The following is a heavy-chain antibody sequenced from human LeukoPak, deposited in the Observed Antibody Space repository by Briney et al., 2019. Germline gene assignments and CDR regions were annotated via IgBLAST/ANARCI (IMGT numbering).Heavy chain of an antibody. CDR3: ARTPFGYSDY. V-gene: IGHV3-48*03. CDR2: ITSSGSTK. D-gene: IGHD5-24*01. J-gene: IGHJ4*02. Sequence: GGSLRLSCAASGXTFSSYEMNWVRQAPGKGLEWVSYITSSGSTKYYADSVKGRFTISRDNAKNSLFLQMNSLRAEDTAVYYCARTPFGYSDYWGQGTLVTVSS. CDR1: GXTFSSYE.